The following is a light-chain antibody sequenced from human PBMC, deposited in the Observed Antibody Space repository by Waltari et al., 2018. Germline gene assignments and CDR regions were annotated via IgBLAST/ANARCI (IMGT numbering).Light chain of an antibody. CDR1: SSYAGRYNL. J-gene: IGLJ1*01. CDR3: CSYAGSSTYV. Sequence: QSALTQPAAVSGSPGQSITISCTGTSSYAGRYNLVSWYQQHPGKAPKLMIYEGSKRPSGVSNRFSGSKSGNTASLTISGLQAEDEADYYCCSYAGSSTYVFGTGTKVTVL. CDR2: EGS. V-gene: IGLV2-23*01.